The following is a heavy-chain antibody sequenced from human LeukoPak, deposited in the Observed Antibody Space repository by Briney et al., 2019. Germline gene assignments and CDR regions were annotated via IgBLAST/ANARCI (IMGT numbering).Heavy chain of an antibody. V-gene: IGHV3-21*01. Sequence: GGSLRLSCAVSGFTFNTYSMNWVRQAPGKGLEWVSFISSSSGYIYYADSLKGRFTISRDNANNLLYLQMNSLRAEDTAVYYCARGKGIAVSLDYWGQGTLVPVSS. CDR2: ISSSSGYI. D-gene: IGHD6-19*01. CDR1: GFTFNTYS. J-gene: IGHJ4*02. CDR3: ARGKGIAVSLDY.